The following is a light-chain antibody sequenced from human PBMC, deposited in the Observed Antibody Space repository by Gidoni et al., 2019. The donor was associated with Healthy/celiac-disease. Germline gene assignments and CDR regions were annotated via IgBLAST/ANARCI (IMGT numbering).Light chain of an antibody. CDR1: QSISSY. Sequence: DIQMTQAPSSLAASVGDRVTIACRASQSISSYLNWYQQKPGKATKILIYAASSLQSGVPSRFSGSGSGTDFTLTISSLQPEDFATYYCQQSYSTPPWTFGPGTKVEIK. J-gene: IGKJ1*01. V-gene: IGKV1-39*01. CDR3: QQSYSTPPWT. CDR2: AAS.